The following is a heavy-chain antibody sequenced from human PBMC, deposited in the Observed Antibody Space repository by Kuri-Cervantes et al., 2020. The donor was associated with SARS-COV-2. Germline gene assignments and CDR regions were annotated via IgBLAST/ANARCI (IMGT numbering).Heavy chain of an antibody. Sequence: SVKVSCKASGYTFTSYYMHWVRQAPGQGLEWMGGIIPIFGTANYAQKFQGRVTITTDESTSTAYMELSSLRSEDTAVYYCARVRGYSYGYRGDYYMDVWGKGTTVTVSS. D-gene: IGHD5-18*01. CDR1: GYTFTSYY. J-gene: IGHJ6*03. CDR3: ARVRGYSYGYRGDYYMDV. CDR2: IIPIFGTA. V-gene: IGHV1-69*05.